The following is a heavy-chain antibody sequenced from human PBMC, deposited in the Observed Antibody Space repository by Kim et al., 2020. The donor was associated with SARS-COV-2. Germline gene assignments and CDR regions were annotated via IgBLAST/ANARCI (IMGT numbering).Heavy chain of an antibody. D-gene: IGHD4-17*01. Sequence: SVKVSCKASGGTFSSYAISWVRQAPGQGLEWMGGIIPIFGTANYAQKFQGRVTITADESTSTAYMELSSLRSEDTAVYYCARDPHYGGNMFHYYGMDVWGRGTTDPVSS. J-gene: IGHJ6*02. CDR3: ARDPHYGGNMFHYYGMDV. CDR1: GGTFSSYA. V-gene: IGHV1-69*13. CDR2: IIPIFGTA.